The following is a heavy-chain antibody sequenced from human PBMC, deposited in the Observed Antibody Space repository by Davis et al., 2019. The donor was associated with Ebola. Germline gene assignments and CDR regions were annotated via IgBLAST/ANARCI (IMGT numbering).Heavy chain of an antibody. V-gene: IGHV3-21*01. J-gene: IGHJ6*02. CDR2: ISSSSSYI. CDR1: GFTFSSYS. CDR3: AREKKDGVFGVVMVTYGMDV. Sequence: GESLKISCAASGFTFSSYSMNWVRQAPGKGLEWVSSISSSSSYIYYADSVKGRFTISRDNAKNSLYLQINSLRAEDTAVYYCAREKKDGVFGVVMVTYGMDVWGQGTTVTVSS. D-gene: IGHD3-3*01.